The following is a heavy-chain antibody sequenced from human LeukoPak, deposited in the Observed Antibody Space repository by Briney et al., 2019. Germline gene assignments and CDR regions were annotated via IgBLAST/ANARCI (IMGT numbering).Heavy chain of an antibody. V-gene: IGHV1-69*05. CDR1: GGTFSSYA. CDR2: IIPIFGTA. Sequence: SVKVSCKASGGTFSSYAISWVRQAPGQGLEWMGGIIPIFGTANYAQKFQSRGTITTDESTITAYMELSSLRSEDTAVYYCARVPYLGSSGYLLHEYYFDYWGQGTLVTVSS. CDR3: ARVPYLGSSGYLLHEYYFDY. D-gene: IGHD3-22*01. J-gene: IGHJ4*02.